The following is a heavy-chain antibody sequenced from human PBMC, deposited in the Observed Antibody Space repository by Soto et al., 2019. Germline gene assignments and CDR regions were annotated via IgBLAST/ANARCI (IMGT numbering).Heavy chain of an antibody. Sequence: DVQLVESGGGLVQPGGSLRLSCAASGFTFSNSWMHWVRQVSGKGLEWVSRINADGTSTSYADSVKGRFTISRDNAKITLYLHVNSLRAQDTAVYYCVKVLARGVGVPRFYFDSWGQGALVTVSS. D-gene: IGHD2-2*01. CDR2: INADGTST. CDR3: VKVLARGVGVPRFYFDS. J-gene: IGHJ4*02. CDR1: GFTFSNSW. V-gene: IGHV3-74*01.